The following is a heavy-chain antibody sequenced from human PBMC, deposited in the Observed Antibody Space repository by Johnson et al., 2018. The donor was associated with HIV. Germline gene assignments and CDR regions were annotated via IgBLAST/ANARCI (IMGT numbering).Heavy chain of an antibody. D-gene: IGHD2-21*02. CDR1: GFTFSSYA. CDR2: ISYDGSNK. V-gene: IGHV3-30-3*02. J-gene: IGHJ3*02. CDR3: AKWPTAPRDAFDI. Sequence: QVQLVESGGGVVQPGRSLRLSCAASGFTFSSYAMHWVRQSPGKGLEWVAVISYDGSNKYYADSVKGRFTISRDNSKNTLYLQMNSLRAEETAVYYCAKWPTAPRDAFDIWGQGTMVTVSS.